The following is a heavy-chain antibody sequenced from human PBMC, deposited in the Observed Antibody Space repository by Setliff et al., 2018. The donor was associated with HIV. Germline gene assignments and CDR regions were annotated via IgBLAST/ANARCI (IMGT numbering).Heavy chain of an antibody. J-gene: IGHJ4*02. V-gene: IGHV6-1*01. CDR3: ARDLGAANA. CDR1: GDSVSSNSAA. Sequence: PSQTLSLTCAITGDSVSSNSAAWNWIRQSPLRGLEWLGRTYYRSKWHNDYAVFLKSRITINPDTAKNQFSLQLNSVTPEDTAVYYCARDLGAANAWGQGTLVTVSS. CDR2: TYYRSKWHN. D-gene: IGHD3-16*01.